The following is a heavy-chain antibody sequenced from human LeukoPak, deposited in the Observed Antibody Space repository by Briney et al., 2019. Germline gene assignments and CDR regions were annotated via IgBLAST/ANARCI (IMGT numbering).Heavy chain of an antibody. CDR3: ARGGCSSTSCYYDY. CDR1: GGSFSGYF. Sequence: SETLSLTCAVYGGSFSGYFWSWIRQPPGKGLEWIGEINHSGSTNYNPSLKSRVTISVDTSKNQFSLKVSSVTAADTAVYYCARGGCSSTSCYYDYWGQGILVTVSS. D-gene: IGHD2-2*01. CDR2: INHSGST. V-gene: IGHV4-34*01. J-gene: IGHJ4*02.